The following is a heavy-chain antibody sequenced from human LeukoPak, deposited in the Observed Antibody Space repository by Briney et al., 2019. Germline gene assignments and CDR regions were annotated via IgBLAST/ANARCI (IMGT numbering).Heavy chain of an antibody. V-gene: IGHV3-9*01. CDR3: AKDRGRGWNSDYFDY. Sequence: PGGSLRLSCAASGFTFDDYAMHWVRRAPGKGLEWVSSISWNSDNIGYVDSVKGRFTISRDNAKNSLFLQMNSLRSEDTALYYCAKDRGRGWNSDYFDYWGQGTLVTVSS. CDR2: ISWNSDNI. CDR1: GFTFDDYA. D-gene: IGHD1-7*01. J-gene: IGHJ4*02.